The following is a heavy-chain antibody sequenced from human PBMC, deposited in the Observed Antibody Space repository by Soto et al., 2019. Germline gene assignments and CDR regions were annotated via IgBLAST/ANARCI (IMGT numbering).Heavy chain of an antibody. V-gene: IGHV3-23*01. Sequence: SGGSLRLSCAASGFTFSTYTMTWVRQAPARGLEWVSDISGSGVSTYYGDSVKGRFTISRDNSKNTLYLQMNSLRVEDTAVYYCAKEASYWRGFSCYDYWGQGILVTVSS. CDR1: GFTFSTYT. J-gene: IGHJ4*02. CDR3: AKEASYWRGFSCYDY. CDR2: ISGSGVST. D-gene: IGHD2-15*01.